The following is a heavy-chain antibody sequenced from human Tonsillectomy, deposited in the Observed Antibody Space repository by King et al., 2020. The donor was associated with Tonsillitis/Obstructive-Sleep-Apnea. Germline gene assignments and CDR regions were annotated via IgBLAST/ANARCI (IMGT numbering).Heavy chain of an antibody. V-gene: IGHV5-51*01. D-gene: IGHD6-13*01. CDR3: ARSIAAAASTGAYYYYMDV. CDR2: IYPGDSDT. Sequence: QLVQSGAEVKKPGESLKISCEGSGYNFNTYWIGWVRQMPGKGLEWMGIIYPGDSDTRYSPSFQGQVTISADKSISTAYLQWSSLKASDTAMYYCARSIAAAASTGAYYYYMDVWGRGTTVTVSS. CDR1: GYNFNTYW. J-gene: IGHJ6*03.